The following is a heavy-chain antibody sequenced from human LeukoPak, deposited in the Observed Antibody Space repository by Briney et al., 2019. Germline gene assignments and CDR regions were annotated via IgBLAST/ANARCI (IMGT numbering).Heavy chain of an antibody. D-gene: IGHD3-16*01. Sequence: GGSLRLSCAASGFTFSDTWMTWVRQAPGKGLEWVGHIKSKADGGTTDYAAPVKGRFIISSDDSKKTLYVQMNSLKTEDTAVYYCTTAPRYVPYFWGHGTLVTVSS. CDR1: GFTFSDTW. V-gene: IGHV3-15*01. J-gene: IGHJ4*01. CDR2: IKSKADGGTT. CDR3: TTAPRYVPYF.